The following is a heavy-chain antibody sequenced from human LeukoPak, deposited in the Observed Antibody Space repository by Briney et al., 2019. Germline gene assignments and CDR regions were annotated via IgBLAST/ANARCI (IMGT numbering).Heavy chain of an antibody. CDR2: ISSSSSSYI. CDR1: GFTFSSYS. Sequence: GGSLRLSCAASGFTFSSYSMNWVRQAPGKGLEWVSSISSSSSSYIYYADSVKGRFTISRDNAKNSLYLQMNSLRAEDTAVYYCARVGYDFWSGLLAPEQYYFDYWGQGTLVTVSS. V-gene: IGHV3-21*01. CDR3: ARVGYDFWSGLLAPEQYYFDY. D-gene: IGHD3-3*01. J-gene: IGHJ4*02.